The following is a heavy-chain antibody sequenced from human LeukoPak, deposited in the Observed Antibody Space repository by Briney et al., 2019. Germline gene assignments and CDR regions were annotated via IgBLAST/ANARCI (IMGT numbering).Heavy chain of an antibody. V-gene: IGHV4-59*12. Sequence: SETLSLTCTVSGGSISGYYWIWIRQPPGQGLEWIGEISLSGLTNYNPSLKSRVTMALDKSKNHLSLNLTSVTAADTAVYYCSRENGAFSPFGYWGQGTLVTVPS. J-gene: IGHJ4*02. D-gene: IGHD2-8*01. CDR1: GGSISGYY. CDR2: ISLSGLT. CDR3: SRENGAFSPFGY.